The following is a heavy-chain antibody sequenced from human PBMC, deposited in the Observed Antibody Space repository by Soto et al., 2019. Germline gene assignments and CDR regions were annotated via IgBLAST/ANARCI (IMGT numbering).Heavy chain of an antibody. CDR3: AREGSWYGDYPGPNWFDP. J-gene: IGHJ5*02. Sequence: SETLSLTCTVSGGSISSYYWSWIRQPPGKGLEWIGYIYYSGSTNYNPSLKSRVTISVDTSKNQFSLKLSSVTAADTAVYYCAREGSWYGDYPGPNWFDPWGQGTLVTVSS. CDR1: GGSISSYY. V-gene: IGHV4-59*01. CDR2: IYYSGST. D-gene: IGHD4-17*01.